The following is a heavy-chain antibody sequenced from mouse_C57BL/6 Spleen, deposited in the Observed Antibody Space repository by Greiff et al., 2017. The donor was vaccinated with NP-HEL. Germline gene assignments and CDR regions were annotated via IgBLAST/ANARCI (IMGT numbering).Heavy chain of an antibody. V-gene: IGHV1-55*01. CDR2: IYPGSGST. CDR1: GYTFTSYR. Sequence: VQLQQSGAELVKPGASVKMSCKASGYTFTSYRITWVKQRPGQGLEWIGDIYPGSGSTNYNEKFKSKATLTVDTSSSTAYMQLSSLTSEDSAVYYCARDRYGEDYWGQGTTLTVSS. D-gene: IGHD1-1*01. J-gene: IGHJ2*01. CDR3: ARDRYGEDY.